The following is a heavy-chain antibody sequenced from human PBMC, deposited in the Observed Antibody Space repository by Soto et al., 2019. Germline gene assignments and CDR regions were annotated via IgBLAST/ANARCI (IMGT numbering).Heavy chain of an antibody. CDR3: ARGRYGDY. D-gene: IGHD1-1*01. CDR2: ISAHNGNT. V-gene: IGHV1-18*01. Sequence: QVRLVQSGAEVKKPGASVKVSCKGSGYTFTSYGITWVRQAPGQGLEWMGWISAHNGNTNYAQKLQGRVTVTRDTSTSTAYMEQRSLISDDTAVYYCARGRYGDYCGQGALVTVSS. J-gene: IGHJ4*02. CDR1: GYTFTSYG.